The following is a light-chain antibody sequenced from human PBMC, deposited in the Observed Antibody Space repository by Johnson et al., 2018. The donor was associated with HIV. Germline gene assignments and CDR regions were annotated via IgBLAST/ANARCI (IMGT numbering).Light chain of an antibody. Sequence: QPVLTQPPSVSAAPGQKVTISCSGSSSNIGNNYVSWYQQLPGTAPKLLIYEINKRPSGIPDRFSGSKSGTSATLGITGLQTGDEADYYCGTWDSSLSPYVCGTGTKVTVL. V-gene: IGLV1-51*02. CDR3: GTWDSSLSPYV. CDR1: SSNIGNNY. CDR2: EIN. J-gene: IGLJ1*01.